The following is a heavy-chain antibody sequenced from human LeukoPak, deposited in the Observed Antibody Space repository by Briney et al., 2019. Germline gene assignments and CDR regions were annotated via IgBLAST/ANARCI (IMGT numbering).Heavy chain of an antibody. V-gene: IGHV3-74*01. Sequence: GGSLRLSCVASGFTFSSHWMHWVRQAPGKGLVWVSHIKSDGSFTNYADSVKGRFTISRDNAKNTLYLQMNSLRPEDTAVYYCAREGTAADLGYFDYWGQGTLVTVSS. CDR3: AREGTAADLGYFDY. CDR1: GFTFSSHW. D-gene: IGHD6-13*01. CDR2: IKSDGSFT. J-gene: IGHJ4*02.